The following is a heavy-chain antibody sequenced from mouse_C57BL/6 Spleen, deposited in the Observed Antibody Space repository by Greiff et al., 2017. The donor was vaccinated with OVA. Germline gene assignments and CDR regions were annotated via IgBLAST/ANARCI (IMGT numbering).Heavy chain of an antibody. CDR2: IDPETGGT. CDR3: TIRGSRYFDY. CDR1: GYTFTDYE. D-gene: IGHD1-1*01. Sequence: VKLKESGAELVRPGASVTLSCKASGYTFTDYEMHWVKQTPVHGLEWIGAIDPETGGTAYNQKFKGKAILTADKSSSPAYMELRSLTSEDSAVYYCTIRGSRYFDYWGQGTTLTVSA. J-gene: IGHJ2*01. V-gene: IGHV1-15*01.